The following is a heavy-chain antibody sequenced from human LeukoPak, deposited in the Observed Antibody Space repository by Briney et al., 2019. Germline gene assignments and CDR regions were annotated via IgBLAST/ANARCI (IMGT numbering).Heavy chain of an antibody. V-gene: IGHV3-53*01. Sequence: GSLRLSCAASGFTGRSNYISWVRQAPGEGLEWVSVIYSGGSTYYADSVKGRFTISRDNSKNTLYLQMNSLRAEDTAVYYCARGSIAVAFYWGQGTLVTVSS. D-gene: IGHD6-19*01. CDR3: ARGSIAVAFY. CDR2: IYSGGST. J-gene: IGHJ4*02. CDR1: GFTGRSNY.